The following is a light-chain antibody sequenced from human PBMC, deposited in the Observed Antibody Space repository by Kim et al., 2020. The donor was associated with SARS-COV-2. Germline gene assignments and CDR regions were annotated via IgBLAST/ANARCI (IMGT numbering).Light chain of an antibody. CDR1: KLGDKY. Sequence: SMSPGQTASITCSGDKLGDKYACWYQQKPGQSPVLVIYQDSKRPSGIPERFSGSNSGNTATLTISGTQAMDEADYYSQAWDSSTEVFGTGTKVTVL. J-gene: IGLJ1*01. CDR3: QAWDSSTEV. CDR2: QDS. V-gene: IGLV3-1*01.